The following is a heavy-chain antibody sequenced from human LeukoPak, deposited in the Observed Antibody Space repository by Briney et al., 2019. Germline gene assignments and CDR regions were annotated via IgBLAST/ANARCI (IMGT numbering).Heavy chain of an antibody. CDR1: GGSFSGYY. V-gene: IGHV4-34*01. CDR2: INHSGST. CDR3: ARDLIYYDSSGYHNDAFDI. D-gene: IGHD3-22*01. Sequence: SETLSLTCAVYGGSFSGYYWSWIRQPPGKGLEWIGEINHSGSTNYNPSLKSRVTISVDTPKNQFSLKLSSVTAADTAVYYCARDLIYYDSSGYHNDAFDIWGQGTMVTVSS. J-gene: IGHJ3*02.